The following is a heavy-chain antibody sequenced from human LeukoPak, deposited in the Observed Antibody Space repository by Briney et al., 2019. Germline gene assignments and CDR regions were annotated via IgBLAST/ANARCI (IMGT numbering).Heavy chain of an antibody. D-gene: IGHD6-19*01. V-gene: IGHV1-2*02. Sequence: ASVKVSCKTSGYTFTGYYMHWVRQAPGQGLEWMAWINPNSGGTNSAQKFQGRVTMTRDTSISTAYMELSSLRSDDTAVYYCASALIAVDGTSFDSWGQGTLVIVSS. CDR2: INPNSGGT. CDR3: ASALIAVDGTSFDS. CDR1: GYTFTGYY. J-gene: IGHJ4*02.